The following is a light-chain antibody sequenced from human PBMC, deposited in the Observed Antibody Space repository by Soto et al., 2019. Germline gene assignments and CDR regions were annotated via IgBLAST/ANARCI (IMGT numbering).Light chain of an antibody. J-gene: IGKJ4*01. CDR1: QSIVSS. CDR2: AAS. CDR3: QQSYTTPLP. V-gene: IGKV1-39*01. Sequence: DIQMTQSPSSLSASVGDRVTITCRASQSIVSSLNWYQQKPGEAPKLLIYAASSLQSGVPSRFSGSGAGTDFTLTISSLQPEDFATYYCQQSYTTPLPFGGGTKVEIK.